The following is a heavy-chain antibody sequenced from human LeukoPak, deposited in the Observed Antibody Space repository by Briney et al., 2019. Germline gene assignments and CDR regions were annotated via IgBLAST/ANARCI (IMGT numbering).Heavy chain of an antibody. CDR2: ISAYNGNT. J-gene: IGHJ6*02. D-gene: IGHD3-3*01. Sequence: GASVKVSCKASGYTFTSYGISWVRQAPGQGLEWMGWISAYNGNTNYAQKLQGRVTMTTDTSTSTAYMELRSLRSDDTAVYYCARDPYDFWSGYQPGGYYGMGVWGQGTTVTVSS. V-gene: IGHV1-18*01. CDR1: GYTFTSYG. CDR3: ARDPYDFWSGYQPGGYYGMGV.